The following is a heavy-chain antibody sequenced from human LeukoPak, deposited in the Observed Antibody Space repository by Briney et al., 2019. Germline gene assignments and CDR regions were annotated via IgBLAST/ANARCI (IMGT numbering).Heavy chain of an antibody. CDR2: INHSGST. CDR1: GGSFSGYY. D-gene: IGHD4-17*01. Sequence: SETLSLTCAVYGGSFSGYYWSWIRQPPGKGLEWIGEINHSGSTNYNPSLKSRVTISVDTSKNQFPLKLSSVTAADTAVYYCARLDYGDYDFDYWGQGTLVTVSS. J-gene: IGHJ4*02. CDR3: ARLDYGDYDFDY. V-gene: IGHV4-34*01.